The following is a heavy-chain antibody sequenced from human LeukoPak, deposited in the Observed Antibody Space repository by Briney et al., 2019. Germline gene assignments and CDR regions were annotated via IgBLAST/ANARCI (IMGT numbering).Heavy chain of an antibody. CDR2: ISSSGSTI. V-gene: IGHV3-48*03. CDR1: GFTFSSYE. J-gene: IGHJ5*02. CDR3: ARGVGLDP. Sequence: GSLRLSCEASGFTFSSYEMNWVRQAPGKGLEWVSYISSSGSTIYYADSVKGRFTISRDNAKSSLYLQMHSLRVEDMAVYYCARGVGLDPWGQGTLVTVSS. D-gene: IGHD5/OR15-5a*01.